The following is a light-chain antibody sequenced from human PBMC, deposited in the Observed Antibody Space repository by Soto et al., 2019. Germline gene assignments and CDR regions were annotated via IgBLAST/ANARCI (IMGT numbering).Light chain of an antibody. Sequence: EIQMTQSPSSLSASVGDRVTFICRASQSVSTRLAWYQQKPGKAPKVLIYDASSWAGGVPSRFTGSGSGTEFTLTINSLQPDDFATYYCQQYSVYWTFGQGTKV. J-gene: IGKJ1*01. CDR3: QQYSVYWT. V-gene: IGKV1-5*02. CDR2: DAS. CDR1: QSVSTR.